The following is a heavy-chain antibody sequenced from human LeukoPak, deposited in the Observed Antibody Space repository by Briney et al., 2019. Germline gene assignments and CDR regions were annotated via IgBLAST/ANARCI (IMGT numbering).Heavy chain of an antibody. V-gene: IGHV1-2*02. J-gene: IGHJ5*02. CDR3: ARGRINIAVAGTPINWFDP. D-gene: IGHD6-19*01. CDR2: INPNSGGT. CDR1: GYTFTGYY. Sequence: ASVKVSCKASGYTFTGYYMHWVRQAPGQGLEWMGWINPNSGGTNYAQKFQGRVTMTRDTSISTAYMELSRLRSDDTAVYYCARGRINIAVAGTPINWFDPWGQGTLVAVSS.